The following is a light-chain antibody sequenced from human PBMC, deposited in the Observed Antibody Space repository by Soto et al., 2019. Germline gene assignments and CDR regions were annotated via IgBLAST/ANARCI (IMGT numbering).Light chain of an antibody. CDR3: CSYAGSYTLV. J-gene: IGLJ2*01. Sequence: QSVLTQPRSVSGSPGQSVTISCTGTSSDVGGYNYVSWYQQHPGKAPKVMIYDVTKRPSGVPDRFSGSKSGNTASLTISGLQAEDEAYYYCCSYAGSYTLVFGGGTKLTVL. V-gene: IGLV2-11*01. CDR1: SSDVGGYNY. CDR2: DVT.